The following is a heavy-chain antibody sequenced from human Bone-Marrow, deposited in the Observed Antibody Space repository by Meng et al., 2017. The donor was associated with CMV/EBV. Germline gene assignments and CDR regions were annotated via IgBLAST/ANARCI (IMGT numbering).Heavy chain of an antibody. Sequence: SFRGYYWSWIRQPPGKGLEWIGEINHSGSTNYNPSLKSRVTISVDTSKNQFSLKLSSVTAADTAVYYCARSHPEYYYDSSGYHPIDYWGQGTLVTVSS. CDR1: SFRGYY. V-gene: IGHV4-34*01. CDR2: INHSGST. J-gene: IGHJ4*02. CDR3: ARSHPEYYYDSSGYHPIDY. D-gene: IGHD3-22*01.